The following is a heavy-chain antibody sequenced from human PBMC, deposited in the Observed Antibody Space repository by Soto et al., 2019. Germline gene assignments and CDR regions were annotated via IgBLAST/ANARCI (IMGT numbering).Heavy chain of an antibody. D-gene: IGHD1-26*01. J-gene: IGHJ3*02. CDR2: INPSGGST. CDR3: ARDQGIVGATYAFDI. Sequence: ASVKVSCKASGYTFTSYYMHWVRQAPGQGLEWMGIINPSGGSTSYAQKFQGRVTMTRDTSTSTVYMELSSLRSEDTAVYYCARDQGIVGATYAFDIWGQGTMVTVSS. V-gene: IGHV1-46*01. CDR1: GYTFTSYY.